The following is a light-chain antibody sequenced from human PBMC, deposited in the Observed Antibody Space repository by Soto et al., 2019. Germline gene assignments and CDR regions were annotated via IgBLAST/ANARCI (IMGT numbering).Light chain of an antibody. J-gene: IGKJ4*01. Sequence: EVVMTQSPATLSVSPGERATLSCRASQSARSSLGWYQQKPGQAPSLLIYDVSIRATGIPARFSGSGSEREFTLTISSLQSEDFAVYYCQQYNTWFTFGGGTKVDIK. V-gene: IGKV3-15*01. CDR1: QSARSS. CDR2: DVS. CDR3: QQYNTWFT.